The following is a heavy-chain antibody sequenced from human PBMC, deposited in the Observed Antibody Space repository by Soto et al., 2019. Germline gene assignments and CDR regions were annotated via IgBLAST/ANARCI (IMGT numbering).Heavy chain of an antibody. CDR2: LYSNGNT. CDR1: GGSVSSGGYY. D-gene: IGHD5-18*01. V-gene: IGHV4-31*03. CDR3: ARGRLPIQQGFDI. J-gene: IGHJ3*02. Sequence: QVQLQESGPGLVKPSQTLSLSCTVSGGSVSSGGYYWSWIRQDPGKGLEWLGYLYSNGNTYYNPSLKSRIIISSDTSQSQFSLRLSSVTAADTAMYFCARGRLPIQQGFDIWGQGIMVTVSS.